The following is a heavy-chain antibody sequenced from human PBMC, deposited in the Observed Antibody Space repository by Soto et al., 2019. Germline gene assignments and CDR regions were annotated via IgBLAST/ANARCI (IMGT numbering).Heavy chain of an antibody. CDR1: GFTLSSYD. D-gene: IGHD3-9*01. CDR2: IGSGGDT. V-gene: IGHV3-13*01. Sequence: EVQLVESGGGLVQPGGSLRLSCAASGFTLSSYDIHWVRQATGEGLAWVSGIGSGGDTHYADSVKGRFIISREDGKKSLYLQMNNLRVGDTDVYYCTRKTPPTGMEVWGQGATVTVSS. CDR3: TRKTPPTGMEV. J-gene: IGHJ6*02.